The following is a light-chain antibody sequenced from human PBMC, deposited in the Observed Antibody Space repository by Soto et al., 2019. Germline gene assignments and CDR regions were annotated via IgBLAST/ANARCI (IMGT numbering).Light chain of an antibody. CDR2: AAS. Sequence: IQFTESPSSLSASVGDRVPLTCRASQGISSALAWYQQKPGKAPKLLIYAASRLQSGVPSRFSGSRSGTDFTLTISSLQPEDFATYYCQQSYSRVTFGQGTKVDIK. J-gene: IGKJ1*01. V-gene: IGKV1-39*01. CDR3: QQSYSRVT. CDR1: QGISSA.